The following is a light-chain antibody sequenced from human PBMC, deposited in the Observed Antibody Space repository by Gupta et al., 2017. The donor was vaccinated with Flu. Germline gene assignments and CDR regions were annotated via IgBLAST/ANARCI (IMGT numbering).Light chain of an antibody. J-gene: IGKJ2*01. CDR1: QSVGNQ. V-gene: IGKV3-11*01. CDR2: DVS. Sequence: ETILTQSPAILSLSQGERAILSCRASQSVGNQYVGYQQRPGQAPRLLMIDVSKRFAGIPPRISGSCAGTDFTLTISTLEPEDFAVYYCQQRSNWPTYTFGQGTKVDIK. CDR3: QQRSNWPTYT.